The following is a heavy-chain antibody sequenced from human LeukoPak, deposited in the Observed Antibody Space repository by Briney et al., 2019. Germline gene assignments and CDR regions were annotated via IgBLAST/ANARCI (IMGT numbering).Heavy chain of an antibody. Sequence: GESLKISCKGSGYSFTSYWIGWVRQMPGKGLEWMGIIYPGDSDTRYSPSFQGQVTISADKSISTAYLQWSSLKASDTAMYYCARYLTLTTYDFWSGNFDPWGQGTLVTVSS. CDR3: ARYLTLTTYDFWSGNFDP. CDR2: IYPGDSDT. V-gene: IGHV5-51*01. J-gene: IGHJ5*02. CDR1: GYSFTSYW. D-gene: IGHD3-3*01.